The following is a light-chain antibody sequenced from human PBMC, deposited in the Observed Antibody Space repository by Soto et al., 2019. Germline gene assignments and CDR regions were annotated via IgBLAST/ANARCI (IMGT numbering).Light chain of an antibody. V-gene: IGLV1-40*01. CDR1: SSNIGAGYD. CDR3: CSYAGSYTLGWL. Sequence: QSVLTQPPSVSGAPGQRVTISCTGSSSNIGAGYDVHWYQQLPGTAPKLLIYRNDNRPSGVPDRFSGSKSGNTASLTISGLQAEDEADYYCCSYAGSYTLGWLFGGGTKLTVL. J-gene: IGLJ3*02. CDR2: RND.